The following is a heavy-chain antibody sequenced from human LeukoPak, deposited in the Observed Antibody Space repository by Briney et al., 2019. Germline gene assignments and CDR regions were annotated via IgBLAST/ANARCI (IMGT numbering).Heavy chain of an antibody. CDR1: GYTFTSYY. Sequence: AASVKVSCKASGYTFTSYYMHWVRQAPGQGLEWMGIINPSGGSTSYAQKFQGRVTMTRDTSTSTVYMELSSLRSEDTAVYYCARGPPLLFPSSIRPPIGPAAEGYFDYWGQGTLVTVSS. V-gene: IGHV1-46*01. CDR3: ARGPPLLFPSSIRPPIGPAAEGYFDY. CDR2: INPSGGST. J-gene: IGHJ4*02. D-gene: IGHD2-2*01.